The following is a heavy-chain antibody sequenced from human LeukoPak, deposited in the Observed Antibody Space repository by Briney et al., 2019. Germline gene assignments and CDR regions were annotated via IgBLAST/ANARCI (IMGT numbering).Heavy chain of an antibody. V-gene: IGHV3-11*05. CDR1: GFTFSDYY. D-gene: IGHD1-26*01. CDR2: ISSRSSYT. J-gene: IGHJ4*02. Sequence: PGGSLRLSCAASGFTFSDYYMSWIRQAPGKGLEYISYISSRSSYTNYADSVKGRLTISRDNAKNSLYLQMNSLRAEDTAVYYCARDVRWSGSYYGGVDYWGQGTLVTVSS. CDR3: ARDVRWSGSYYGGVDY.